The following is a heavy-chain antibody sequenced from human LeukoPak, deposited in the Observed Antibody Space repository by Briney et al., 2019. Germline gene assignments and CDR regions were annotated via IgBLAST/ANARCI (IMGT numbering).Heavy chain of an antibody. CDR1: GGTFSSYA. D-gene: IGHD6-19*01. Sequence: SVKVSCKASGGTFSSYAISWVRQAPGQGLEWMGGIIPIFGAANYAQKFQGRVTITADESTSTAYMELSSLRSEDTAVYYCARDRSIAVAGTYFDYWGQGTLVTVSS. V-gene: IGHV1-69*01. CDR2: IIPIFGAA. CDR3: ARDRSIAVAGTYFDY. J-gene: IGHJ4*02.